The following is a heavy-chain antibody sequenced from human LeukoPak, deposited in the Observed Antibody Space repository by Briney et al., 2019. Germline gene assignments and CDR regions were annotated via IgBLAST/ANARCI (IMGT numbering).Heavy chain of an antibody. CDR1: GDSISSGGYY. CDR2: IYTSGST. J-gene: IGHJ5*02. V-gene: IGHV4-61*02. Sequence: DPSETLSLTCTVSGDSISSGGYYWSWIRQPAGKGLEWIGRIYTSGSTNYNPSLKSRVTISVDTSKNQFSLKLSSVTAADTAVYYCATEDPDWFDPWGQGTLVTVSS. D-gene: IGHD1-14*01. CDR3: ATEDPDWFDP.